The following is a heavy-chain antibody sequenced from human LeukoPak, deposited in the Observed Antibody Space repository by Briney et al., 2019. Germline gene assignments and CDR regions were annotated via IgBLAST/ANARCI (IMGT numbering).Heavy chain of an antibody. Sequence: GGSLRLSCVASGFTFSSHGMNWVRQAPGKGLEWVSGIIPSGHTTYYADSVRGRFTISRDNSRNTVYLQMNSLRAEDTAVYYCAKGDTTWELPHDYWGQGTLVTVSS. CDR2: IIPSGHTT. CDR3: AKGDTTWELPHDY. V-gene: IGHV3-23*01. D-gene: IGHD1-26*01. CDR1: GFTFSSHG. J-gene: IGHJ4*02.